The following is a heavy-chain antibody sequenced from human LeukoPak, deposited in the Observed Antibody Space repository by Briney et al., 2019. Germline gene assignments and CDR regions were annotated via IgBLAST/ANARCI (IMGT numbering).Heavy chain of an antibody. V-gene: IGHV3-66*04. CDR3: ARPPVAGTGY. CDR1: GFNISSNY. CDR2: IYSGGSA. Sequence: PGGSLRLSCAASGFNISSNYMSWVRQAPGKGLEWVSVIYSGGSAYYADSVKGRFRISRDNSKNTLYLQMNSLRAEDTAVYYCARPPVAGTGYWGQGTLVTVSS. J-gene: IGHJ4*02. D-gene: IGHD2-15*01.